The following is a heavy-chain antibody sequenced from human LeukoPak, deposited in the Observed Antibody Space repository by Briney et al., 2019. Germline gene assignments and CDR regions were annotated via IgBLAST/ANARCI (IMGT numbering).Heavy chain of an antibody. D-gene: IGHD2-2*01. CDR1: GGSISSYY. V-gene: IGHV4-59*12. Sequence: SETLSLTCTVSGGSISSYYWSWVRQPPGKGLEWIGYVYDSGSTTYNPSLKSRLTISVDTSKNQFSLKLSSVTAADTAVYYCARDPYCSSTSCHDAFDIWGQGTMVTVSS. CDR2: VYDSGST. J-gene: IGHJ3*02. CDR3: ARDPYCSSTSCHDAFDI.